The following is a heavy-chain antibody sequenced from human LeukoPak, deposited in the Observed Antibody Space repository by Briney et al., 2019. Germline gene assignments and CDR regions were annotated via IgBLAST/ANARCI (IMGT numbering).Heavy chain of an antibody. Sequence: PSETLSLTCTVSGGSIGTYYWSWVRQSPGTGLEWIGYIYVTGTRYNPYLQSRVTVSVDRSRNQFFLKMTSVTAADTAVYYCARHIGGGIEDMDVWGRGTKVTVSS. J-gene: IGHJ6*03. CDR3: ARHIGGGIEDMDV. D-gene: IGHD3-16*02. V-gene: IGHV4-59*08. CDR2: IYVTGT. CDR1: GGSIGTYY.